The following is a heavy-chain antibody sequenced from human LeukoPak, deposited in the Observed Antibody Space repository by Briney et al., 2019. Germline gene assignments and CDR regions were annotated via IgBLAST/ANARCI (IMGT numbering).Heavy chain of an antibody. V-gene: IGHV3-7*04. J-gene: IGHJ4*02. Sequence: GGSLRLSCAASGFTFSSYWMSWVRQAPGTGLEWVANINQDGSEKYYVDSVKGRFTISRDNAKNSLYLQMNSLRAEDTAVYYCARGQVQVLPAYWGQGTLVTVSS. CDR1: GFTFSSYW. D-gene: IGHD1-14*01. CDR2: INQDGSEK. CDR3: ARGQVQVLPAY.